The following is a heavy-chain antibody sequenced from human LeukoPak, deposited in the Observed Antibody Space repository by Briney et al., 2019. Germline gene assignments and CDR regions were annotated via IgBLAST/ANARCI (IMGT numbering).Heavy chain of an antibody. D-gene: IGHD3-3*01. CDR3: ARARRYDFWSGYSPFDY. J-gene: IGHJ4*02. CDR1: GGSISSSSYY. V-gene: IGHV4-39*07. CDR2: IYYSGST. Sequence: SETLSLTCTVSGGSISSSSYYWGWIRQPPGKGLEWIGSIYYSGSTYYNPSLKSRVTISVDTSKNQFSLKLSSVTAADTAVYYCARARRYDFWSGYSPFDYWGQGTLVTVSS.